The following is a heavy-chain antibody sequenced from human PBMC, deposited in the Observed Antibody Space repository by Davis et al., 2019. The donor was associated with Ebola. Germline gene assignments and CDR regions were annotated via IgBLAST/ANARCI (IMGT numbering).Heavy chain of an antibody. J-gene: IGHJ6*03. CDR2: IYYSVTT. Sequence: PSETLSLTCTVPGGSISRGGSYWTWIRQHPGKGLEWIGYIYYSVTTYYKPSLKSRVTIPLDTSTNQFSLNLYSVTAADTAVYYCARDLRYDSSGYDYYFYMDVWGKGTTVTVSS. D-gene: IGHD3-22*01. CDR1: GGSISRGGSY. V-gene: IGHV4-31*03. CDR3: ARDLRYDSSGYDYYFYMDV.